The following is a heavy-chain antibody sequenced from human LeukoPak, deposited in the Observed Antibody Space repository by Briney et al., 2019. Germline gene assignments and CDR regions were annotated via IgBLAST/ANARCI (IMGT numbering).Heavy chain of an antibody. D-gene: IGHD5-18*01. CDR3: ARESGASRGYSYGH. V-gene: IGHV3-30*02. J-gene: IGHJ4*02. CDR1: GFTFTNYA. CDR2: VRSDGTNK. Sequence: GGSLRLSCAASGFTFTNYAMHWVRQAPGKGLEWVAIVRSDGTNKYSADSLKGRFTISRDNSRNTLYLQTNSLRAEDTAVYYCARESGASRGYSYGHWGQGTLVTVSS.